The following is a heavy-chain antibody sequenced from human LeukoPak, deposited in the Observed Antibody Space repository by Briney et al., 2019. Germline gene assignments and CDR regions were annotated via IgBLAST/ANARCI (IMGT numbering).Heavy chain of an antibody. V-gene: IGHV5-51*01. CDR2: IYPGDSDT. D-gene: IGHD1-26*01. Sequence: GESLKISCKGSGYSFTSYWIGWVRQMPGKGLEWMGIIYPGDSDTRYSPSFQGQVTISADKSISTAYLQWSSLKASDTAMYYCAGPIVGANVHAYYLDYWGQGTLVTVSS. CDR3: AGPIVGANVHAYYLDY. J-gene: IGHJ4*02. CDR1: GYSFTSYW.